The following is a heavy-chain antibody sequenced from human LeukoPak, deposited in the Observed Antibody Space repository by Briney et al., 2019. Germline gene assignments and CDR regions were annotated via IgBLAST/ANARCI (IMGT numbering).Heavy chain of an antibody. CDR3: AELGITMIGGV. CDR2: ISSGSSYI. J-gene: IGHJ6*04. CDR1: GFTFSSYS. D-gene: IGHD3-10*02. V-gene: IGHV3-21*01. Sequence: GGSLRLSCAASGFTFSSYSMNWVRQAPGKGLEWVSIISSGSSYIHYADSVKGRFTISRDNAKNSLYLQMNSLRAEDTAVYYCAELGITMIGGVWGKGTTVTISS.